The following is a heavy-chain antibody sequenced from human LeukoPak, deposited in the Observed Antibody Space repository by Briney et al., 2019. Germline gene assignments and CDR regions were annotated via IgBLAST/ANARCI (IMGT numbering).Heavy chain of an antibody. Sequence: SETLSLTCAVYGGSFSGYYWSWIRQPPGKGLEWIGEINHSGSTNYNPSLKSRATISVDTSKNQFSLKLSSVTAADTAVYYCARGGYYGDLNYWGQGTLVTVSS. CDR2: INHSGST. CDR1: GGSFSGYY. V-gene: IGHV4-34*01. J-gene: IGHJ4*02. D-gene: IGHD4-17*01. CDR3: ARGGYYGDLNY.